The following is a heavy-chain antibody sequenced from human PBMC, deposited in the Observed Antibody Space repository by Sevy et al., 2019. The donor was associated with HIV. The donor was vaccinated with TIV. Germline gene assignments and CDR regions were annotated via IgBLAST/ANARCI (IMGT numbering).Heavy chain of an antibody. Sequence: GGSLRLSCAASGFTFSDFYMTWIRQTPGRGLEWLSYISSSDPTNGNTIYYADSVKGRFTISSDNAKKALNLQMNSLRAEDTAVYYCAREGSLRYLDLWGRGTLVTVSS. CDR3: AREGSLRYLDL. V-gene: IGHV3-11*01. J-gene: IGHJ2*01. CDR2: ISSSDPTNGNTI. D-gene: IGHD3-10*01. CDR1: GFTFSDFY.